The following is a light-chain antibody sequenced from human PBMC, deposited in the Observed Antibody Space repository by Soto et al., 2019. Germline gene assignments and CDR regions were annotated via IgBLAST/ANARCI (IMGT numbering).Light chain of an antibody. J-gene: IGKJ4*01. CDR3: QQFHNWPLT. CDR2: GAS. CDR1: QSVRSN. V-gene: IGKV3-15*01. Sequence: EIVMTQSPATLSVTPGERATLSCRASQSVRSNLAWYQAKPGQAPRLLIYGASTRATGIPARFSGSGSGTEFTLTISSLQSEDFAVYYCQQFHNWPLTFGGGTKVEIK.